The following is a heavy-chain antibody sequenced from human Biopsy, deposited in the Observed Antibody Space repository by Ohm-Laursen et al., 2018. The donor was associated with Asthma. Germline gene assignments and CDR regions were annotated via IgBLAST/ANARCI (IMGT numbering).Heavy chain of an antibody. CDR1: GYTFSDSW. CDR2: IFAANSET. D-gene: IGHD2/OR15-2a*01. V-gene: IGHV5-51*01. J-gene: IGHJ4*02. Sequence: ESLKISCKASGYTFSDSWISWVRQMPGKGLEWMGIIFAANSETKYSPSFQGQVTISADMSISTAFPQWSSLKASDTAIYYCARFIDGTFFVDYWGQGTLVTVSS. CDR3: ARFIDGTFFVDY.